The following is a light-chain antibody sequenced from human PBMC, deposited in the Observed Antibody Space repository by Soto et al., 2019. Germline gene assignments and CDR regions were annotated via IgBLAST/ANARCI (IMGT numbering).Light chain of an antibody. Sequence: QSVLTQPPSASGTPGQRVTISCSGSSSSIGSNTVNWYQQLPGTAPKLLIYSNNQRPSGVPDRFSGSKSGTSASLAISGLQSEDEADYYCAAWDDSLNGQVFGTGTKLTVL. J-gene: IGLJ1*01. CDR1: SSSIGSNT. CDR2: SNN. CDR3: AAWDDSLNGQV. V-gene: IGLV1-44*01.